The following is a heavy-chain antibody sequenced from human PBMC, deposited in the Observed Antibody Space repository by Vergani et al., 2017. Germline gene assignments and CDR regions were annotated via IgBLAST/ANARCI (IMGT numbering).Heavy chain of an antibody. CDR2: IRSKAYGGTT. Sequence: EVQLVESGGGLVQPGRSLRLSCTASGFTFGDYAMSWFRQAPGKGLEWVGFIRSKAYGGTTEYAASVKGRFTISRDDSKSIAYLQMNSLKTEDTAVYYCAKEEQWLVLSYWGQGTLVTVSS. V-gene: IGHV3-49*03. CDR3: AKEEQWLVLSY. CDR1: GFTFGDYA. D-gene: IGHD6-19*01. J-gene: IGHJ4*02.